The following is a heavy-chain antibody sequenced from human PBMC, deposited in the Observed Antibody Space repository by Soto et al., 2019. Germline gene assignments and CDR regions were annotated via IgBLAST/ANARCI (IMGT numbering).Heavy chain of an antibody. Sequence: PSETLSLTCAVYGGSFSGYYWSWIRQPPGKGLEWIGEINHSGSTNYNPSLKSRVTISVDTSKNQFSLKLSSVTAADTAVYYCARRYCSGGSCPPDWFDPWGQGTLVTVSS. CDR2: INHSGST. CDR1: GGSFSGYY. D-gene: IGHD2-15*01. V-gene: IGHV4-34*01. CDR3: ARRYCSGGSCPPDWFDP. J-gene: IGHJ5*02.